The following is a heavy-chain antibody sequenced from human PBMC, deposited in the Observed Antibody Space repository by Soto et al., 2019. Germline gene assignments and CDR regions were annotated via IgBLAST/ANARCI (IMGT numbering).Heavy chain of an antibody. CDR1: GGSIINGDTY. D-gene: IGHD2-15*01. CDR2: FNYRGTT. V-gene: IGHV4-31*03. CDR3: ARDAPGVAPY. J-gene: IGHJ4*02. Sequence: QVQLQESGPGLVKPSQTLSLTCTVSGGSIINGDTYLNWIRQHPEKGLEWMGYFNYRGTTNYNPALKSRILISIDTSKNQFSLRLTSVTAADTAVYYCARDAPGVAPYWGQGTLVTVSS.